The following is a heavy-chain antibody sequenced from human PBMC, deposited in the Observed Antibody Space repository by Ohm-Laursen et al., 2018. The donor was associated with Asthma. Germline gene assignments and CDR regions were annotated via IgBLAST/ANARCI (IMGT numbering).Heavy chain of an antibody. CDR3: AREDIVVVPAAPTPFYYYYGMDV. J-gene: IGHJ6*02. CDR1: GFTLSDYY. V-gene: IGHV3-69-1*01. D-gene: IGHD2-2*01. Sequence: SLRLSCAASGFTLSDYYMNWVRQAPGKGLEWVSSISSSSTIYYADSVKGRFTISRDNSKNTLYLQMNSLRAEDTAVYYCAREDIVVVPAAPTPFYYYYGMDVWGQGTTVTVSS. CDR2: ISSSSTI.